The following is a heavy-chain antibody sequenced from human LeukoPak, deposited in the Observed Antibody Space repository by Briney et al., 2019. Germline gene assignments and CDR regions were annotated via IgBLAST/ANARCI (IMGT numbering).Heavy chain of an antibody. Sequence: GGSLRLSCAASGFTVSFNYMNWVRQAPGKGLEWVSVIYSGGTIYYADSVKGRFTISRDLSKNMLYLQMNSLRAEDTAVYYCARGGGNLDLYFDLWGRGTLVTVSS. V-gene: IGHV3-66*01. J-gene: IGHJ2*01. D-gene: IGHD4-23*01. CDR1: GFTVSFNY. CDR3: ARGGGNLDLYFDL. CDR2: IYSGGTI.